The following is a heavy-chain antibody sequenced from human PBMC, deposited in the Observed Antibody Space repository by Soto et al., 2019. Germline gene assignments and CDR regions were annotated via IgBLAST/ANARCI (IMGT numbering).Heavy chain of an antibody. CDR1: GGTFSSYD. V-gene: IGHV1-8*01. Sequence: ASVKVSCKASGGTFSSYDINWVRQATGQGLEWMGWMNPNSGNTGYAQKFQGRVTMTRNTSISTAYMELSSLRSEDTAVYYCARDRETYGMDVWGQGTTVTVSS. J-gene: IGHJ6*02. CDR2: MNPNSGNT. CDR3: ARDRETYGMDV.